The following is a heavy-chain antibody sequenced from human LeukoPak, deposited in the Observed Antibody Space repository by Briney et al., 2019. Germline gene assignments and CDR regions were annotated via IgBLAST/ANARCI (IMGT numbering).Heavy chain of an antibody. Sequence: PETLSLTCAVYGGSFSDYYWSWIRQPPGKGLEWIGEVNHGGSTNYNPSLKSRVTISVDTSKNQFSLKLSSVTAAHTAVYYCARTILGGYGMDVWDKGTTVTVSS. CDR1: GGSFSDYY. CDR3: ARTILGGYGMDV. J-gene: IGHJ6*04. D-gene: IGHD3-10*01. V-gene: IGHV4-34*01. CDR2: VNHGGST.